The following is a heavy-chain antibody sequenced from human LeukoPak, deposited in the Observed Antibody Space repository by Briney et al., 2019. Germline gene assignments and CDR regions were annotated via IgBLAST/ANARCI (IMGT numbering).Heavy chain of an antibody. CDR1: GFTFSTYR. CDR2: ISSSSSYI. CDR3: AGDKDVYFDY. Sequence: KPGGSLRLSCVGTGFTFSTYRMNWVRQAPGKGLEWVSSISSSSSYIYYADSVKGRITISRDNAKNSLYLQMNSLRVEDTAVYYCAGDKDVYFDYWGQGTLVTVSS. J-gene: IGHJ4*02. V-gene: IGHV3-21*01.